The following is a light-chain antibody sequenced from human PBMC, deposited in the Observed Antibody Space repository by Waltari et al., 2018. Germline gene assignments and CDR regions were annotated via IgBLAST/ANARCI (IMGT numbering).Light chain of an antibody. CDR2: DLN. Sequence: QSALTQPASVSGSPGQSITISCTGRTSYIGGYNFVSWYQQHPGKAPKLMIYDLNKRPSGVSNRFSASKSGKTASLTISGLQAEDEANYYCSSYTTSSTLVFGGGTKVTVL. V-gene: IGLV2-14*03. CDR1: TSYIGGYNF. CDR3: SSYTTSSTLV. J-gene: IGLJ2*01.